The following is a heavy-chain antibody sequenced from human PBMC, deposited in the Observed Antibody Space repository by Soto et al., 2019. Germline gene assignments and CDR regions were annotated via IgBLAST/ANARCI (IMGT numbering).Heavy chain of an antibody. D-gene: IGHD3-3*01. CDR2: ISYDGSNK. V-gene: IGHV3-30-3*01. CDR3: VRDSDLAGVVMDYYYYGMDV. J-gene: IGHJ6*02. CDR1: GFTFSSYA. Sequence: QVQLVESGGGVVQPGRSLRLSCAASGFTFSSYAMHWVRQAPGKGLEWVAVISYDGSNKYYADSVKGRFTISRDNSKNTLYLQMNSLRAEDTAVYYCVRDSDLAGVVMDYYYYGMDVWGQGTTVTVSS.